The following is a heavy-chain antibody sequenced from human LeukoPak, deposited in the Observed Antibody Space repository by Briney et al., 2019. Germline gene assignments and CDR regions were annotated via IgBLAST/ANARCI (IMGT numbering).Heavy chain of an antibody. CDR1: GFTFDDYG. Sequence: GGSLRLSCAASGFTFDDYGMNWVRQAPGKGLEWVSGINWNGGSTGYADSVKGRFTISRDNAKNSLYLQMNSLRAEDTALYYCARGYYYDSSGYPGDYWGQGTLVTISS. D-gene: IGHD3-22*01. V-gene: IGHV3-20*04. CDR2: INWNGGST. CDR3: ARGYYYDSSGYPGDY. J-gene: IGHJ4*02.